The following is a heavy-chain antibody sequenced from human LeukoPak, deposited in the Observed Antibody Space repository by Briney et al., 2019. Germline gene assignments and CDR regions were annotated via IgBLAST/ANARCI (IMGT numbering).Heavy chain of an antibody. J-gene: IGHJ4*02. CDR3: AKDRSLGVTAAINY. D-gene: IGHD2-2*02. V-gene: IGHV3-23*01. CDR2: IIENGGET. CDR1: GFTFNKFA. Sequence: GGSLRLSCAASGFTFNKFAMSWVRQAPGKGLEWVSGIIENGGETYYADSVKGRFTISRDNSKNTLYLQMNSLRAEDTAVYYCAKDRSLGVTAAINYWGQGTLVTVSS.